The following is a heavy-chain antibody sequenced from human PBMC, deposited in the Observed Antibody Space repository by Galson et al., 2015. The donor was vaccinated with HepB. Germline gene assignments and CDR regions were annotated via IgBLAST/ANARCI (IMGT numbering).Heavy chain of an antibody. CDR2: ISAYNGNT. CDR1: GYTFTSYG. Sequence: SVKVSCKASGYTFTSYGISWVRQAPGQGLEWMGWISAYNGNTNYAQKLQGRVTMTTDTSTSTAYMELRSLRSDDTAVYYCARDFVGGCSSTSCPPFDPWGQGTLVTVSS. D-gene: IGHD2-2*01. J-gene: IGHJ5*02. V-gene: IGHV1-18*01. CDR3: ARDFVGGCSSTSCPPFDP.